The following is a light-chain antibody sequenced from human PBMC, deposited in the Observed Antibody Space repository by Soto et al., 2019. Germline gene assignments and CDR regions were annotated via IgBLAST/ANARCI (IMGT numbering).Light chain of an antibody. Sequence: DIQMTQSPSSLSASVGDRVIITCRASQSISNYLNWYQQRPGKAPKLLIYAASSLQSGVPSRFSGSGSETDFTLTITNLLPEDFATYYCQQSYSNPKTFGQGTKVEIK. V-gene: IGKV1-39*01. J-gene: IGKJ1*01. CDR3: QQSYSNPKT. CDR2: AAS. CDR1: QSISNY.